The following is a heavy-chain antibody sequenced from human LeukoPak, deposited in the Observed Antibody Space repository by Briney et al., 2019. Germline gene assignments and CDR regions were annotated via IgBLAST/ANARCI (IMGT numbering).Heavy chain of an antibody. Sequence: LGGSLRLSCAASGFIFSSYGMHWVRQAPGKGLEWVAVISYDGTNQYYADSVKGRFTISRDNSKNTLYLQMNSLRAEDTSVYYCARDSRLSRWRGTSDYWGQGTLVTVSS. J-gene: IGHJ4*02. CDR2: ISYDGTNQ. D-gene: IGHD3-16*01. V-gene: IGHV3-30*19. CDR1: GFIFSSYG. CDR3: ARDSRLSRWRGTSDY.